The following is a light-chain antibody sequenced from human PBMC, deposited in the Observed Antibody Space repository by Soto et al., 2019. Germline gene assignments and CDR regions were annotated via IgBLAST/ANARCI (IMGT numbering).Light chain of an antibody. Sequence: EIVLTQSPGTLSLSPGERATLSCRASQSISSSYLAWYQQNPGQAPRLLIYAASSRATGIPDRFSGSGSGTDFTLPISRLEPEDFAVYYWQQYGSSSYTFGQGTQLEIK. CDR1: QSISSSY. J-gene: IGKJ2*01. V-gene: IGKV3-20*01. CDR3: QQYGSSSYT. CDR2: AAS.